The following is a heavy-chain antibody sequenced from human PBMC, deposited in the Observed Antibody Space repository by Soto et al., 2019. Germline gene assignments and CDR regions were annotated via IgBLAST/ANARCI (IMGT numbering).Heavy chain of an antibody. CDR2: MYVTGTT. V-gene: IGHV4-4*07. CDR3: ARDGGYTGYEEGNPFDI. J-gene: IGHJ3*02. Sequence: SETLSLTCTVSGGSISHHYWSWIRHPAGTRLEWIGRMYVTGTTNYNPPLKNRVSMSIDTSKNQFSLKLSSVTAADTAVYYCARDGGYTGYEEGNPFDIWGQGAMVTVSS. CDR1: GGSISHHY. D-gene: IGHD5-12*01.